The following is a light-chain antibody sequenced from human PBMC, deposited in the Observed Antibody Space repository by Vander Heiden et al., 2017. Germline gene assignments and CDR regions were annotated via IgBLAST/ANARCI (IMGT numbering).Light chain of an antibody. Sequence: QSPQLLNYLGSNRASGVPDRFSGSGSGADFTLNISRVEAEDVGVYYCMQDIQPLTFGGGTKVEIK. J-gene: IGKJ4*01. CDR3: MQDIQPLT. V-gene: IGKV2-28*01. CDR2: LGS.